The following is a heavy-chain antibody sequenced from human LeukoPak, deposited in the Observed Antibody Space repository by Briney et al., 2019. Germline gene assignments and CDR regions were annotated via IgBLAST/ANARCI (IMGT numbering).Heavy chain of an antibody. Sequence: SQTLSLTCTVSGGSISSGDYYWSWIRQPPGKGLEWIGYIYYSGSTYYNPSLKSRVTISVDTSKNQFSLKLSSVTAADTAVYYCARLRSYEKDAFDIWGQGTMVTVSS. J-gene: IGHJ3*02. CDR1: GGSISSGDYY. CDR3: ARLRSYEKDAFDI. CDR2: IYYSGST. D-gene: IGHD1-26*01. V-gene: IGHV4-30-4*08.